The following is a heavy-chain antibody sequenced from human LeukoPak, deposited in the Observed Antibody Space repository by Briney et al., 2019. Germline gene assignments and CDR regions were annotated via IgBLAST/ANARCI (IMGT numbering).Heavy chain of an antibody. CDR3: ANEHGYSSGWTFDY. D-gene: IGHD6-19*01. CDR1: GFTFSSYA. V-gene: IGHV3-23*01. CDR2: ISGSGGST. J-gene: IGHJ4*02. Sequence: PGGSLRLSCAASGFTFSSYAMSWVRQSPGKRLEWVSAISGSGGSTYYADSVKGRFTISRDNSKNTLYLQMNSLTAEDTAVYYCANEHGYSSGWTFDYWGQGTLVTVSS.